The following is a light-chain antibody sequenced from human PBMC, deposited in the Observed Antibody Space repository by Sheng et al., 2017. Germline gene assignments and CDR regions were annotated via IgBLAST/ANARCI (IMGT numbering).Light chain of an antibody. V-gene: IGKV4-1*01. CDR2: WAS. CDR1: QSVLXSSNNKNY. J-gene: IGKJ4*01. Sequence: DIVMTQSPDSLAVSLGERATINCKSSQSVLXSSNNKNYLAWYQQKPGQPPKLLIYWASTRESGVPDRFSGSGSGTDFTLTISSLQAEDVAVYYCQQYYSTPLTFGGGTKVEIK. CDR3: QQYYSTPLT.